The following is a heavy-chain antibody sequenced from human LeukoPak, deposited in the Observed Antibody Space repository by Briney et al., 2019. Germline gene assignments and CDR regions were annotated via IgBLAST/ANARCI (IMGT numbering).Heavy chain of an antibody. CDR1: GFTFSSYS. CDR3: ARHLSQMMVGNWFDP. V-gene: IGHV3-21*01. CDR2: ISSSSSYI. J-gene: IGHJ5*02. Sequence: PGGSLRLSCAASGFTFSSYSMNWVRQAPGKGLEWVSSISSSSSYIYYADSVKGRFTISRDNAKNSLYLQMNSLRAEDTAVYYCARHLSQMMVGNWFDPWGQGTLVTVSS. D-gene: IGHD1-26*01.